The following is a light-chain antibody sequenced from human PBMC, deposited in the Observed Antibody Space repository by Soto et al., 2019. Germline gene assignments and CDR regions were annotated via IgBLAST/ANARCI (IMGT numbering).Light chain of an antibody. V-gene: IGKV4-1*01. Sequence: DLVMTQSPDSLAVSLGERVTINCKSSQTVLYSPNNMNYLAWYHQKPGQPPKLLLYWASTRESGVPDRFSGSGSGTDFTLTISSLQAEDVAVYYCQQYGSSGTFGQGTKVDIK. CDR3: QQYGSSGT. J-gene: IGKJ1*01. CDR2: WAS. CDR1: QTVLYSPNNMNY.